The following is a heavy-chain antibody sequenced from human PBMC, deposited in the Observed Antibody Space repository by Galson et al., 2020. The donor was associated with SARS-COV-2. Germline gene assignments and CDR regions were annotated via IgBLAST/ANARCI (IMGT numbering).Heavy chain of an antibody. D-gene: IGHD3-22*01. J-gene: IGHJ4*02. CDR2: ISYDGSNK. V-gene: IGHV3-30-3*01. Sequence: GESLKISCAASGFTFSSYAMHWVRQAPGKGLEWVAVISYDGSNKYYADSVKGRFTISRDNSKNTLYLQMNSLRAEDTAVYYCARDQDLYYYDSSTFNSGTEWYFDYWGQGTLVTVSS. CDR1: GFTFSSYA. CDR3: ARDQDLYYYDSSTFNSGTEWYFDY.